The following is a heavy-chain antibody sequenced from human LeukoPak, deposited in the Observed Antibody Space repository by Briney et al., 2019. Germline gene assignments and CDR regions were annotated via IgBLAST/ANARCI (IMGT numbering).Heavy chain of an antibody. CDR1: GFTFSSYS. J-gene: IGHJ4*02. CDR3: ARVYGSGSYAAFDY. D-gene: IGHD3-10*01. CDR2: ISSSSSTI. V-gene: IGHV3-48*01. Sequence: GGSLRLSCAASGFTFSSYSMNWVRQAPGKGLEWVSYISSSSSTIYYADSVKGLFTISRDNAKNSLYLQMNSLRAEDTAVYYCARVYGSGSYAAFDYWGQGTLVTVSS.